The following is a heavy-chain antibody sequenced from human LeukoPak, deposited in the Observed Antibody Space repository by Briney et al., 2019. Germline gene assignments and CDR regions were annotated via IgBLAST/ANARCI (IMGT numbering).Heavy chain of an antibody. Sequence: SQTLSLTCAISGDSVSSNSVTWNWIRQSPSRGLAWLGRTYYRSTWYNDYAVSVRGRITVNPDTSKNQFSLHLNSVTPEDTAVYYCARRLTQYDCFDPWGQGILVTVSS. J-gene: IGHJ5*02. V-gene: IGHV6-1*01. CDR1: GDSVSSNSVT. CDR2: TYYRSTWYN. D-gene: IGHD2-2*01. CDR3: ARRLTQYDCFDP.